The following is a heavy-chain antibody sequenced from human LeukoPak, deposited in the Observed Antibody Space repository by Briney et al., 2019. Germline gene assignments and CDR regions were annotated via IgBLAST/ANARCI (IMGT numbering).Heavy chain of an antibody. D-gene: IGHD2-2*01. CDR3: ARESTYYYYGMDV. Sequence: PSETLSLTCAVSGGSISSSNWWSWVRQPPGKGLEWIGEIYHSGSTNYNPSLKSRVTISVDKSKNQFSLKLSSVTAADTAVYYCARESTYYYYGMDVWGQGTTVTVSS. CDR1: GGSISSSNW. CDR2: IYHSGST. J-gene: IGHJ6*02. V-gene: IGHV4-4*02.